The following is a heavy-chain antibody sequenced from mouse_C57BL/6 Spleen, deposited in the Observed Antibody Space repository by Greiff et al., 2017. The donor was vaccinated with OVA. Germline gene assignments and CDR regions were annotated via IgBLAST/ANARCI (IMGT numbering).Heavy chain of an antibody. V-gene: IGHV5-4*01. D-gene: IGHD4-1*02. J-gene: IGHJ4*01. Sequence: DVMLVESGGGLVKPGGSLKLSCAASGFTFSSYAMSWVRQTPEKRLEWVATISDGGSYTYYPDNVKGRFTISRDNAKNNLYLQMSHLKSEDTAMYYCAREATGTAMDYWGQGTSVTVSS. CDR3: AREATGTAMDY. CDR2: ISDGGSYT. CDR1: GFTFSSYA.